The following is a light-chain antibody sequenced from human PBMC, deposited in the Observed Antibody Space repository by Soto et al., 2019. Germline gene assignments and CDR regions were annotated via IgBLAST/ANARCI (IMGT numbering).Light chain of an antibody. CDR1: QSINAH. V-gene: IGKV3-15*01. CDR3: QQYNTWLWT. CDR2: GAS. J-gene: IGKJ1*01. Sequence: EVVMTQSPATLSVSPGERVTLSCRASQSINAHLAWYQQKPGQAPRLLIHGASTRATGIPDRFSGSGFGTEFILTINSLQSEDFAVYYCQQYNTWLWTFGQGTKVEIQ.